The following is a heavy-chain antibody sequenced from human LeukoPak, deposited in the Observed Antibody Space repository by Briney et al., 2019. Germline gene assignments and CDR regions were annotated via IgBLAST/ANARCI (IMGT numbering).Heavy chain of an antibody. CDR3: ARDKSETGTIPDDAFDI. Sequence: SETLSLTCTVSGGSLSSYYWSWIRQPPGKGLEWIGYIYYSGSTNYNPSLKSRVTISVDTSKNQFSLKLSSVTAADTAVYYCARDKSETGTIPDDAFDIWGQGTMVTVSS. CDR1: GGSLSSYY. D-gene: IGHD1-7*01. J-gene: IGHJ3*02. V-gene: IGHV4-59*01. CDR2: IYYSGST.